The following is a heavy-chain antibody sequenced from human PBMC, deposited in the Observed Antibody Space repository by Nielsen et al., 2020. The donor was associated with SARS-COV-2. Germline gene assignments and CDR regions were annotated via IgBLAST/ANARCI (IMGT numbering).Heavy chain of an antibody. CDR3: ASLDAVEMATIFPTDY. CDR1: GGTFSSYG. CDR2: IIPIFGTA. J-gene: IGHJ4*02. V-gene: IGHV1-69*06. Sequence: SVKVSCKASGGTFSSYGISWVRQAPGQGLEWMGGIIPIFGTANYAQKFQGRVTITADKSTSTAYMELSSLRSEDTAVYYCASLDAVEMATIFPTDYWGQGTLVTVSS. D-gene: IGHD5-24*01.